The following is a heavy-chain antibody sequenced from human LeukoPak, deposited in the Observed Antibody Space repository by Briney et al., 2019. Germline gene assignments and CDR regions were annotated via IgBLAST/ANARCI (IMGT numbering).Heavy chain of an antibody. V-gene: IGHV4-34*01. CDR3: ARSVRGGDYVNTYNDYYYKDV. J-gene: IGHJ6*03. CDR2: VNHSGST. Sequence: SETLSHTCGVYGGSFSGYYWIWIRQPPGKGLEWIGEVNHSGSTNYNPSLKSRVTISVDTSKNQFSLKLSSVTAADTAVYYCARSVRGGDYVNTYNDYYYKDVWGKGTTVTVSS. CDR1: GGSFSGYY. D-gene: IGHD4-17*01.